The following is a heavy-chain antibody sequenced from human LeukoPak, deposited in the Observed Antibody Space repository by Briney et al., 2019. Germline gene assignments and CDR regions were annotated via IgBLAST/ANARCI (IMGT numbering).Heavy chain of an antibody. D-gene: IGHD2-15*01. CDR2: IYSGGST. CDR1: GFTVSSNY. Sequence: GGSLRLSCAASGFTVSSNYMSWVRQAPGKGLEWVSVIYSGGSTYYADSVKGRFTISRDNSKNTLYLQMNSLRAEDTAVYYCASEKYCSGGSCPEYWGQGTLVTVSS. CDR3: ASEKYCSGGSCPEY. V-gene: IGHV3-53*01. J-gene: IGHJ4*02.